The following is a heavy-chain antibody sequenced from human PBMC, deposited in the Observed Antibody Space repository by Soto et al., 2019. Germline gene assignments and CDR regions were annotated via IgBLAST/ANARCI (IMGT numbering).Heavy chain of an antibody. Sequence: ASVKVSCKASGGTFSSYAISWVRQAPGQGLEWMGGIIPIFGTANYAQKFQGRVTITADESTSTAYMELSSLRSEDTAVYYCASSHVQGDSSAAFDYWGQGTLVTVSS. CDR1: GGTFSSYA. CDR2: IIPIFGTA. CDR3: ASSHVQGDSSAAFDY. D-gene: IGHD3-22*01. V-gene: IGHV1-69*13. J-gene: IGHJ4*02.